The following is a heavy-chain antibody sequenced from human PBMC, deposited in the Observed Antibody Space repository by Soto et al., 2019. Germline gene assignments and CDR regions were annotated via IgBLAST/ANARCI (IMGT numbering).Heavy chain of an antibody. V-gene: IGHV1-58*02. CDR2: IVVGSGNT. CDR1: GFTFTSSA. CDR3: AADPLSMVRGVMEFDP. D-gene: IGHD3-10*01. J-gene: IGHJ5*02. Sequence: ASVKVSCKASGFTFTSSAMQWVRQARGQRLEWIGWIVVGSGNTNYAQKFQERVTITRDMSTSTAYMELSSLRSEDTAVYYCAADPLSMVRGVMEFDPWGQGTLVTVSS.